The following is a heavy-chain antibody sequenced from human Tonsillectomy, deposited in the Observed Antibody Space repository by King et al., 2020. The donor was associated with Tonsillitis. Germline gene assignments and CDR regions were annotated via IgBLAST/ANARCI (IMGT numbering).Heavy chain of an antibody. D-gene: IGHD6-6*01. J-gene: IGHJ6*03. Sequence: VQLVESGGGLVQPGGSLRLSCAASGFTFSSDEMNWVRQAPGKGLEWVSYISSSGSTIYYADSVKGRFSNSRDNAKNSLYLQMNSLRAEETAVYYCAGRGAARNYYYYYMDVWGKGTTVTVSS. CDR2: ISSSGSTI. CDR1: GFTFSSDE. V-gene: IGHV3-48*03. CDR3: AGRGAARNYYYYYMDV.